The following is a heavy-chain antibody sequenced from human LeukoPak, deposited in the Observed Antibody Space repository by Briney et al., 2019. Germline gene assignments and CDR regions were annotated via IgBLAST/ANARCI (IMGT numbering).Heavy chain of an antibody. CDR1: GGTFSSYA. J-gene: IGHJ5*02. Sequence: SVKVSCKASGGTFSSYAISWVRQAPGQGLEWMGGIIPIFGTANYAQKFQGRVTITADKSTSTAYMELRSLRSDDTAVYYCARDLEIVVVPAATPFDPWGQGTLVTVSS. CDR3: ARDLEIVVVPAATPFDP. CDR2: IIPIFGTA. V-gene: IGHV1-69*06. D-gene: IGHD2-2*03.